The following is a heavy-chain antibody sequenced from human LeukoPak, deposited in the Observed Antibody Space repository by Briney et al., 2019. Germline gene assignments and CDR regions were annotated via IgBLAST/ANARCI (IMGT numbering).Heavy chain of an antibody. Sequence: GTSVKVSCKASGYTFTSYGISWVRQAPGQGLEWMGWISAYNGNTNYAQKLQGRVTMTTDTSTSTAYMELRSLTSDDTAVYYCARDGEQWLVRGSDYWGQGTLVTVSS. D-gene: IGHD6-19*01. CDR2: ISAYNGNT. V-gene: IGHV1-18*01. CDR1: GYTFTSYG. J-gene: IGHJ4*02. CDR3: ARDGEQWLVRGSDY.